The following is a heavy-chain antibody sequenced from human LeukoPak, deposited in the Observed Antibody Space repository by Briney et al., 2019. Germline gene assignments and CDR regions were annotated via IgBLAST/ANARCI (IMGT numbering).Heavy chain of an antibody. Sequence: SETLSLTCTVSGGSISSSSYYWGWIRQPPGKGLEWIGSIYYSGSTYYNPSLKSRVTISVDTSKNQFSLKLSSVTAADTAVYYCARLDIGIAGAGTVRYWGQGTLVTVSS. V-gene: IGHV4-39*01. D-gene: IGHD6-13*01. CDR3: ARLDIGIAGAGTVRY. J-gene: IGHJ4*02. CDR1: GGSISSSSYY. CDR2: IYYSGST.